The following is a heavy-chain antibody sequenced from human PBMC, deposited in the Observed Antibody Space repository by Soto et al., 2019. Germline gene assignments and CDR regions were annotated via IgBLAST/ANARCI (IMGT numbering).Heavy chain of an antibody. CDR3: ARVAGWYGVGWFDP. CDR1: GFTFSSYW. V-gene: IGHV3-7*03. Sequence: EVQLLESGGGLVQPGGSLRLSCAASGFTFSSYWMSWVRQAPGKGLEWVANIKQDGSEKYYVDSVKGRFTISRDNAKNSLYLQMNSLRAEDTAVYYCARVAGWYGVGWFDPWGQGTLVTVSS. D-gene: IGHD6-19*01. J-gene: IGHJ5*02. CDR2: IKQDGSEK.